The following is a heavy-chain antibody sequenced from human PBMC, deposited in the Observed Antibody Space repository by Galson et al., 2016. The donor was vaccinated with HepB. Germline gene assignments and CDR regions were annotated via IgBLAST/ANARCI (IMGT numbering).Heavy chain of an antibody. CDR3: ARHGETWLLQSPFDP. D-gene: IGHD5-24*01. CDR1: TGSFSGYY. CDR2: INHSGST. Sequence: SETLSLTCAVYTGSFSGYYWTWIRQPPGKGLQWIGEINHSGSTNYNPSLKSRVTISVDTSKNQFSLKLRSVTAADRAVYYRARHGETWLLQSPFDPWGQGTLVTVSS. V-gene: IGHV4-34*01. J-gene: IGHJ5*02.